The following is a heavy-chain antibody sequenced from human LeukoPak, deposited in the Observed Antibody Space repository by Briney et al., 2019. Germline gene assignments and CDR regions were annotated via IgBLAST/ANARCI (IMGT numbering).Heavy chain of an antibody. CDR1: GFTFSSYA. J-gene: IGHJ4*02. V-gene: IGHV3-23*01. CDR2: ISGSGGST. Sequence: GGSLRLSCAASGFTFSSYAMSWVRQAPGKGLECVSAISGSGGSTYYADSVKGRFTISRDNSKNTLYLQMNSLRAEDTAVYYCAKAPYRDTIQLWYLFDYWGQGNLVTVSS. D-gene: IGHD5-18*01. CDR3: AKAPYRDTIQLWYLFDY.